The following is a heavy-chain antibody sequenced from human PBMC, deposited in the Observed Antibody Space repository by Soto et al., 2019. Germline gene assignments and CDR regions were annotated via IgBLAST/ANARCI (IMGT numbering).Heavy chain of an antibody. J-gene: IGHJ5*02. CDR2: IYSGGST. CDR1: GFTVSSNY. D-gene: IGHD6-13*01. V-gene: IGHV3-66*01. Sequence: ESGGGLVRPGGSLRLSCAASGFTVSSNYMSWVRQAPGKGLEWVSVIYSGGSTYYADSVKGRFTISRDNSKNTLYLQMNSLRAEDTAVYYCARDRRIAAAGAWWFDPWGQGTLVTVSS. CDR3: ARDRRIAAAGAWWFDP.